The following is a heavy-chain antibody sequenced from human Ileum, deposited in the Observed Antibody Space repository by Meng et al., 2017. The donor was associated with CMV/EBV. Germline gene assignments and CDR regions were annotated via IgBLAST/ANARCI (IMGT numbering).Heavy chain of an antibody. CDR1: GGSLTSYY. CDR3: ARAAARGVPVDL. J-gene: IGHJ5*02. D-gene: IGHD3-10*01. V-gene: IGHV4-4*07. Sequence: LEGSGPRLLQPSETLSLTSTVTGGSLTSYYWTWIRQPAGKGLEWIGRIHPTGTTDDNPSLRSRVSMSLDKSKNQFSLKLTSVTAADTAVYYCARAAARGVPVDLWGQGTLVTVSS. CDR2: IHPTGTT.